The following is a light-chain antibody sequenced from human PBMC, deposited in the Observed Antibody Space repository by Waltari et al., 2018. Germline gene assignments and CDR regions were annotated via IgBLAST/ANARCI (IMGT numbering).Light chain of an antibody. CDR3: QQYNNWPPGT. J-gene: IGKJ1*01. V-gene: IGKV3-15*01. Sequence: EMVVTQSPAPLSLSPGERATLSCRTSQTIGTSLAWYQQRPGQAPRLLIYRASTRATGIPDRFSGSGSESEFTLTISSLQSVDVALYYCQQYNNWPPGTFGQGTKVEI. CDR1: QTIGTS. CDR2: RAS.